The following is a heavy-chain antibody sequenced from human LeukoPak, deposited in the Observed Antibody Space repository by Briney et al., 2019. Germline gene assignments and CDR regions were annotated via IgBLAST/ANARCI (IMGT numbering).Heavy chain of an antibody. J-gene: IGHJ4*02. CDR2: ISGSGGST. D-gene: IGHD6-19*01. V-gene: IGHV3-23*01. CDR3: AKALISSGWACGY. CDR1: GFTFSSYA. Sequence: PGGSLRLSCAASGFTFSSYAMHWVRQAPGKGLEWVSAISGSGGSTYYADSVKGRFTISGDNSKNTLYLQMNSLRAEDTAVYYCAKALISSGWACGYWGQGTLVTVSS.